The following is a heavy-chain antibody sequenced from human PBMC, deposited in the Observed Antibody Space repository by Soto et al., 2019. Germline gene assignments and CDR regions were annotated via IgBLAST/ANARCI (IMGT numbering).Heavy chain of an antibody. J-gene: IGHJ5*02. CDR3: ARDREQSYGYPRWFDL. CDR1: GGTFNNYD. D-gene: IGHD3-16*01. CDR2: IIHMYGPP. Sequence: QVQLDQSGAEVKKPGSSVKVSCQASGGTFNNYDISWVRQAPGQGPEWMGGIIHMYGPPIYAERIKGRVTITANKSTNTVYMELTSLRSEDKAMFFCARDREQSYGYPRWFDLWGQGTQVTVSS. V-gene: IGHV1-69*06.